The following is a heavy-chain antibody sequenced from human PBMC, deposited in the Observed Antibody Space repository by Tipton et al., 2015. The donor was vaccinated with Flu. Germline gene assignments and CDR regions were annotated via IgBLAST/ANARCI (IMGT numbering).Heavy chain of an antibody. Sequence: SLRLSCTVSGGSISSSSYYWGWIRQPPGKGLEWVSVIYSGGSTYYADSVKGRFTISRDNSENTLYLQMNSLRAEDTAVYYCASSDYGRPYFDYLGQGTLVTVSS. J-gene: IGHJ4*02. D-gene: IGHD4-17*01. CDR1: GGSISSSSYY. CDR2: IYSGGST. CDR3: ASSDYGRPYFDY. V-gene: IGHV3-53*01.